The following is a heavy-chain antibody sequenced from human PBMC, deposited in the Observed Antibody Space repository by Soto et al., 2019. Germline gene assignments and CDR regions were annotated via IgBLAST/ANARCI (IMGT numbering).Heavy chain of an antibody. V-gene: IGHV3-30*03. CDR1: GFTFSSYG. J-gene: IGHJ6*02. CDR3: GGGGGSRMTPYGMDV. CDR2: ISYDGSNK. Sequence: QVQLVESGGGVVQPGRSLRLSCAASGFTFSSYGMHWVRQAPGKGLEWVAVISYDGSNKYYADSVKGRFTISRDNSKNPLYRQMNSLRAEDTAVYYCGGGGGSRMTPYGMDVWGQGTTVTVSS. D-gene: IGHD3-16*01.